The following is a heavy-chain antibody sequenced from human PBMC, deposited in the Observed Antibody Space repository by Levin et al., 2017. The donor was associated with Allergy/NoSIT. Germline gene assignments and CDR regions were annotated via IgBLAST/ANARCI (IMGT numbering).Heavy chain of an antibody. CDR2: IYYSGST. CDR1: GGSITNYY. J-gene: IGHJ6*02. Sequence: GSLRLSCTVSGGSITNYYWSWIRQPPGKGLEWIGYIYYSGSTNYNPSLKSRVTISVDTSKNQFSLKLSSVTAADSAVYYCARDRTKAAAGGGHYDYGMDGWGQGTMVTVSS. CDR3: ARDRTKAAAGGGHYDYGMDG. V-gene: IGHV4-59*01. D-gene: IGHD6-13*01.